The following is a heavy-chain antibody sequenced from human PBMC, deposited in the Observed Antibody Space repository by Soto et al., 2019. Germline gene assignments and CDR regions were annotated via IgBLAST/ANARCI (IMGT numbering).Heavy chain of an antibody. Sequence: GGSLRLSCAASGFTFSTYGMHWVRQAPGKGLEWLAVISKNGINKYYADSVKGRFTISRDNSKDTLFLQMNSLRGEDTAIYYCARVIRADSTSSNFYYYSGLDVWGQGTTVTVSS. J-gene: IGHJ6*02. V-gene: IGHV3-30*03. CDR1: GFTFSTYG. D-gene: IGHD6-6*01. CDR3: ARVIRADSTSSNFYYYSGLDV. CDR2: ISKNGINK.